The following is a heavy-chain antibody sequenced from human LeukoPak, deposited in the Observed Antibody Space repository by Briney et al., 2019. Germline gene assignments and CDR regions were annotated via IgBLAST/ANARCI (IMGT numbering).Heavy chain of an antibody. V-gene: IGHV5-51*01. Sequence: PGESLKISCKASGYRFTSYWIGWVRQMPGKGLEWMGIIYPGDSDTRYSPSFQGQVTISADKSISTAYLQWSSLKASDTAMYYCARLTVVVTNGGGAFDIWGQGTMVTVSS. CDR2: IYPGDSDT. D-gene: IGHD2-21*02. CDR3: ARLTVVVTNGGGAFDI. J-gene: IGHJ3*02. CDR1: GYRFTSYW.